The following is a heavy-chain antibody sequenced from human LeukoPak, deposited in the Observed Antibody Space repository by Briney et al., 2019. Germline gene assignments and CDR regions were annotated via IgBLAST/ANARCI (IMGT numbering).Heavy chain of an antibody. J-gene: IGHJ4*02. Sequence: ASVKASCKASGYTFTSYGISWVRQAPGQGLEWMGWISAYNGNTNYAQKLQGRVTMTTDTSISTAYMELSRLRSDDTAVYYCARVRHGDTAMVLFDYWGQGTLVTVSS. CDR2: ISAYNGNT. CDR1: GYTFTSYG. D-gene: IGHD5-18*01. CDR3: ARVRHGDTAMVLFDY. V-gene: IGHV1-18*01.